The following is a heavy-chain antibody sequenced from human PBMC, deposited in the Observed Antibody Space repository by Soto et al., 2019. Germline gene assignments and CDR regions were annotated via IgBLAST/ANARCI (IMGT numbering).Heavy chain of an antibody. D-gene: IGHD1-26*01. CDR2: IIPIFGTA. Sequence: SGTVSCKASGSTFSSYAISWVRPAPGQGLEWMGGIIPIFGTANYAQKFQGRVTITADESTTTAYMELSSLRAEDTAGYYFAREASVGASWFEPWGQGTLFPGSS. J-gene: IGHJ5*02. CDR1: GSTFSSYA. CDR3: AREASVGASWFEP. V-gene: IGHV1-69*13.